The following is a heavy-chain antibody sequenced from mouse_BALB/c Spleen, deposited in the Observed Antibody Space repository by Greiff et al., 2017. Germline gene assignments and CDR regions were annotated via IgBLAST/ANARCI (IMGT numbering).Heavy chain of an antibody. J-gene: IGHJ2*01. CDR2: ISYSGST. CDR3: AREDYRYDGGYFDY. V-gene: IGHV3-2*02. CDR1: GYSITSDYA. Sequence: EVKLMESGPGLVKPSQSLSLTCTVTGYSITSDYAWNWIRQFPGNKLEWMGYISYSGSTSYNPSLKSRIYITRDTSKNQFFLQLNSVTTEDTATYYCAREDYRYDGGYFDYWGQGTTLTVSS. D-gene: IGHD2-14*01.